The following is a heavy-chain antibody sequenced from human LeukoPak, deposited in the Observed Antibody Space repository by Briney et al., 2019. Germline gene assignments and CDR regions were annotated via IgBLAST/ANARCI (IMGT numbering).Heavy chain of an antibody. CDR1: GYTFTTYA. CDR3: ARDPIGSRWPYYFDY. Sequence: ASVKVSCKASGYTFTTYAMHWVRQAPGQRLEWMGWINAGNGNTKYSQKFQARVTITRDTSASTAYMELSSLRSEDTAVYYCARDPIGSRWPYYFDYWGQGTLDTVSS. CDR2: INAGNGNT. D-gene: IGHD6-13*01. J-gene: IGHJ4*02. V-gene: IGHV1-3*01.